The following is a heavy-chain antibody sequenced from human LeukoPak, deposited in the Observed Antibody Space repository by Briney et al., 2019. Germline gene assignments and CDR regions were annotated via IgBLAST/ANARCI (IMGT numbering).Heavy chain of an antibody. CDR1: GFAFSSYW. Sequence: GGSLRLSCAASGFAFSSYWMSWVRQAPGKGLEWVANIKQDGSEKYYVDSVKGRFTITRDNAKNSLYLQMNSLRAEDTAVYYCATDPAAGTRTGYWGQGTLVTVSS. D-gene: IGHD6-13*01. CDR3: ATDPAAGTRTGY. CDR2: IKQDGSEK. V-gene: IGHV3-7*04. J-gene: IGHJ4*02.